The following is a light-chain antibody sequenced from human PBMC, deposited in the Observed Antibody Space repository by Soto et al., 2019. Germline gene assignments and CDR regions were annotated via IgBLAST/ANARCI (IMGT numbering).Light chain of an antibody. CDR2: DVS. CDR1: SSDVGGYNY. V-gene: IGLV2-14*01. CDR3: SSYTSSSPYV. Sequence: QSVLTQPASVSGSPGQSITISCTGTSSDVGGYNYVSWYQQHPGKAPKLMIYDVSNRPSGVSNRFSGSKSGNTASLTISGLQAEDEADYSCSSYTSSSPYVFRTGTKVTVL. J-gene: IGLJ1*01.